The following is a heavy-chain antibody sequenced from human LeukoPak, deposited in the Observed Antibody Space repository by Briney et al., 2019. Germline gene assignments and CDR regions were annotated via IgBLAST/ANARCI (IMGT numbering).Heavy chain of an antibody. J-gene: IGHJ6*01. CDR2: FYYSGST. V-gene: IGHV4-39*01. D-gene: IGHD3/OR15-3a*01. Sequence: SETLSLTCTASSGTISSFAFNWVWIRQPPGKGLEWIGSFYYSGSTYFNPSLKSRVTISVNTPKNQYFLKLTSVTAADTAVYFCARHPGLDPPPSYCYYWIAGCGQGTTVTVSS. CDR3: ARHPGLDPPPSYCYYWIAG. CDR1: SGTISSFAFN.